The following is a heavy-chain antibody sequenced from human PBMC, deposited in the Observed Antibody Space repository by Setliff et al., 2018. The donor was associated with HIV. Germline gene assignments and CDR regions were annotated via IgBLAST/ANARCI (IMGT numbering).Heavy chain of an antibody. CDR3: VREGLWFGESH. J-gene: IGHJ4*02. CDR1: GFTLSDYE. D-gene: IGHD3-10*01. V-gene: IGHV3-48*03. Sequence: GGSLRLSCAASGFTLSDYEMNWVRQAPGKGLEWVSYISSSGGSLYYGASVKGRFSISRDNAKNSLYLEMNSLRVEDTAIYYCVREGLWFGESHWGQGTLVTVSS. CDR2: ISSSGGSL.